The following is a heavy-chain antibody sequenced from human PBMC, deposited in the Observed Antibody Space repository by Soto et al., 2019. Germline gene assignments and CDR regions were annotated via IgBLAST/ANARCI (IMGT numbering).Heavy chain of an antibody. V-gene: IGHV3-48*03. CDR3: ARVNFYSSGPSFDY. D-gene: IGHD6-19*01. Sequence: LRLSCTASAFTLSSYEMNWVRQAPGKGLEWVSYISSSGSTIYYADSVKGRFTISRDSAKNSLYLQMNSLRAEDTAVYYCARVNFYSSGPSFDYWGQGTLVTVSS. CDR1: AFTLSSYE. CDR2: ISSSGSTI. J-gene: IGHJ4*02.